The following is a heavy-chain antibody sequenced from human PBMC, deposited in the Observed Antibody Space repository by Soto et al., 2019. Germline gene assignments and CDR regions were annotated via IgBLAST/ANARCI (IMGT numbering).Heavy chain of an antibody. CDR2: IIPILGIA. D-gene: IGHD6-19*01. CDR3: ARASSGWYFYGMDV. CDR1: GGTFSSYA. Sequence: ASVKVSCKASGGTFSSYAISWGRQAPGQGLEWMGRIIPILGIANYAQKFQGRVTITAAKSTSTAYIELSSLRSEDTAVYYCARASSGWYFYGMDVWGQGTTVTVSS. V-gene: IGHV1-69*04. J-gene: IGHJ6*02.